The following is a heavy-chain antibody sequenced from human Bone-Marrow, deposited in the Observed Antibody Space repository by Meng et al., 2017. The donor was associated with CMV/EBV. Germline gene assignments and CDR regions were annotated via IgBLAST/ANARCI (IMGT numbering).Heavy chain of an antibody. D-gene: IGHD3-22*01. CDR3: ARGVTMTIGFDP. V-gene: IGHV3-53*01. Sequence: GGSLRLSCAASGFTVSSNYMSWVRQAPGKGLEWVSVIYSGGSTYYADSVKGRFTISRDNSKNALYLQMNSLRADDTAVYYCARGVTMTIGFDPWGQGNLVTVSS. CDR2: IYSGGST. CDR1: GFTVSSNY. J-gene: IGHJ5*02.